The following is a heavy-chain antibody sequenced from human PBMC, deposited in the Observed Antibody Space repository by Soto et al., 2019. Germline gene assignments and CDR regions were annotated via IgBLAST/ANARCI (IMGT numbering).Heavy chain of an antibody. CDR2: LDYSGTT. J-gene: IGHJ4*02. D-gene: IGHD6-6*01. Sequence: SETLSLTCTVSGGSINSYYWNWIRQSPGKGLEWIASLDYSGTTNYNPSLKSRITTSVDPSKKQFSLKMRSVTAADTAVYYCARDSFPPYSSSSKGFDYWGQGSLVTVSS. CDR3: ARDSFPPYSSSSKGFDY. CDR1: GGSINSYY. V-gene: IGHV4-59*01.